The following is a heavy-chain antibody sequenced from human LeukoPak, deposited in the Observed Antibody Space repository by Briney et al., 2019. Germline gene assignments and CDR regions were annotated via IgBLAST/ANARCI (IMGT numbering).Heavy chain of an antibody. CDR3: ARALCSGGSCYPAPPGIDF. CDR2: INPNTGGT. J-gene: IGHJ4*02. D-gene: IGHD2-15*01. Sequence: ASVKVSCKASGYTFTAYYMHWVRQAPGQGLEWMGWINPNTGGTNYAQNFQGRVTMTGDTSINTASMKLSGLRSDDTAVYYCARALCSGGSCYPAPPGIDFWGQGTLVTVSS. CDR1: GYTFTAYY. V-gene: IGHV1-2*02.